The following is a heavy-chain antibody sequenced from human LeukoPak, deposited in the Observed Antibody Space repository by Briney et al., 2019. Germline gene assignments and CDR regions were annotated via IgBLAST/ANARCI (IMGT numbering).Heavy chain of an antibody. CDR1: GYTFTSYY. CDR2: INPNSGGT. CDR3: ARDLGEKYYYDSSGSN. J-gene: IGHJ4*02. Sequence: AASVKVSCKASGYTFTSYYMHWVRQAPGQGLEWMGWINPNSGGTNYAQKFQGRVTMTRDTSISTAYMELSRLRSDDTAVYYCARDLGEKYYYDSSGSNWGQGTLVTVSS. D-gene: IGHD3-22*01. V-gene: IGHV1-2*02.